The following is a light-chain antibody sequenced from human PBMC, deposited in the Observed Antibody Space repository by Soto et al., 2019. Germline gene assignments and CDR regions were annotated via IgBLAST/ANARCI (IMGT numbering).Light chain of an antibody. J-gene: IGKJ1*01. CDR2: GAS. CDR1: QSISSSY. Sequence: EIVLTQSPGTLSLSPGERATLSCRASQSISSSYLAWYQQKPGQPPRLLFYGASSRATGVPDRFSGSGSGTDFTITISRLEPEDFAVYYCQQFGSSPRTFGQGTKVEIE. V-gene: IGKV3-20*01. CDR3: QQFGSSPRT.